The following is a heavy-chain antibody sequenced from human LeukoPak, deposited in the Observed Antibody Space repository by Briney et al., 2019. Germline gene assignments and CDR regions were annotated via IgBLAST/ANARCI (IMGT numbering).Heavy chain of an antibody. CDR1: GYTFTSYD. V-gene: IGHV1-8*01. Sequence: ASVKVSCKASGYTFTSYDINWVRQATGQGLEWMGWMNPNSGNTGYAQKFQGRVTMTRNTSISTAYMELSSLRSEDTAVYYCARFRYCSSTSCRGGAFDIWGQGTMVTVSS. CDR2: MNPNSGNT. J-gene: IGHJ3*02. D-gene: IGHD2-2*01. CDR3: ARFRYCSSTSCRGGAFDI.